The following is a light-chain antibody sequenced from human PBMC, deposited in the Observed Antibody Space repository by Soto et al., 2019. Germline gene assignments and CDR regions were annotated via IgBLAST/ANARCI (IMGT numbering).Light chain of an antibody. V-gene: IGKV1-6*01. Sequence: AIQMTQSPSSLSASVGDRVTITCRASQGIRNDLDWFQQKPGKAPKLLIYAASNLQSGVPARFSGSGSGTDFTLTISSLQPEDGATYYCLQKYFYPFTFGPGTKVDIK. CDR3: LQKYFYPFT. J-gene: IGKJ3*01. CDR2: AAS. CDR1: QGIRND.